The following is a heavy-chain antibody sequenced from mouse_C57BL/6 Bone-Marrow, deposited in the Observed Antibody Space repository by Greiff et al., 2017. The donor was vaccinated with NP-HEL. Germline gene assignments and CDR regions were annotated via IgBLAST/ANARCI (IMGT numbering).Heavy chain of an antibody. CDR1: GFTFSSYT. CDR2: ISGGGGNT. Sequence: VQLKESGGGLVKPGGSLKLSCAASGFTFSSYTMSWVRQTPEKRLEWVATISGGGGNTYYPDSVTGRFTISRDNAKNTLYLQMSSLRSEDTALYYGARCDGYSYFDYWGQGTTLTVSS. D-gene: IGHD2-3*01. J-gene: IGHJ2*01. V-gene: IGHV5-9*01. CDR3: ARCDGYSYFDY.